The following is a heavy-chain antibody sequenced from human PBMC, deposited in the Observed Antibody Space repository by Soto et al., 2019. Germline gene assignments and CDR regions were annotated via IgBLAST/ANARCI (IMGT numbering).Heavy chain of an antibody. CDR2: IIPIFGKP. J-gene: IGHJ4*02. V-gene: IGHV1-69*06. CDR1: GETFSSYA. Sequence: QVQLVQSGAEVKKPGSSVKVSCKASGETFSSYAFSWVRQAPGQGLEWMGGIIPIFGKPSYAQRFQGRVTITADKSTSTVYMELSRLKSEDTAVYYCARAGYCSGSSCYWFDYWGQGTLVTAYS. CDR3: ARAGYCSGSSCYWFDY. D-gene: IGHD2-15*01.